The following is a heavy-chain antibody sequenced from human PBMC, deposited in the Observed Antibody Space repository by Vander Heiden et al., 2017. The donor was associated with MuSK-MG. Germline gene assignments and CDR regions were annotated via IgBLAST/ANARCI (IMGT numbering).Heavy chain of an antibody. CDR3: ARAQDDSWGSYRSPLEY. D-gene: IGHD3-16*02. V-gene: IGHV4-34*01. CDR1: GGSFSGYY. Sequence: QVQLQQWGAGLLKPSETLSLTCAVYGGSFSGYYWSWIRQPPGKGLEWIGEINHSGSTNYNPSRKRRVTISVDTSKNQFSLKMSSVTAAETAVDYCARAQDDSWGSYRSPLEYWGQGTMVTVCS. J-gene: IGHJ4*02. CDR2: INHSGST.